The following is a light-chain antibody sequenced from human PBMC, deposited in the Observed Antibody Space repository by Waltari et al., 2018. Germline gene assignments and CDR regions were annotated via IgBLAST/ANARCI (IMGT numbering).Light chain of an antibody. CDR3: SSYTSSSTWV. CDR1: SSDVGSYNR. V-gene: IGLV2-18*02. CDR2: EVS. J-gene: IGLJ1*01. Sequence: QSALTQPPSVSGSPGQSVTISCTGTSSDVGSYNRVSWYQQPPDTAPKLIIYEVSDRPSGVPVRFSGSKSANTAFLTISGRQAEDEADYFCSSYTSSSTWVFGTGTKVTVL.